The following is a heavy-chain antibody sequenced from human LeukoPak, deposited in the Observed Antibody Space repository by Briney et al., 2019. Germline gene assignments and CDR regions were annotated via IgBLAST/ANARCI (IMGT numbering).Heavy chain of an antibody. V-gene: IGHV3-23*01. CDR3: AKQPTRGLFDN. D-gene: IGHD3-10*01. CDR1: GFTFSDYT. Sequence: GGSLRLSCAASGFTFSDYTMSWVRQAPGKGLEWVSAISGTGSRTYYADSVQGRFSISRDNSKSTLFFRMNSLRAEDTAMYYCAKQPTRGLFDNWGQGTLVTVSS. CDR2: ISGTGSRT. J-gene: IGHJ4*02.